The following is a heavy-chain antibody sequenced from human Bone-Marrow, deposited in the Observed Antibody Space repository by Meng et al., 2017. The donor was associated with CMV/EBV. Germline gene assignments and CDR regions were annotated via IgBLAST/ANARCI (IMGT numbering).Heavy chain of an antibody. CDR1: SGGYY. D-gene: IGHD3-10*01. CDR2: IYYRGST. V-gene: IGHV4-31*02. CDR3: ARANFYGSGSYYKEVWFDP. J-gene: IGHJ5*02. Sequence: SGGYYWSWIRQHPGMGLEWIGYIYYRGSTYYNPSLKSRVTISVDTSKNQFSLKLSSVTAADTAVYYCARANFYGSGSYYKEVWFDPWGQGTLVTVSS.